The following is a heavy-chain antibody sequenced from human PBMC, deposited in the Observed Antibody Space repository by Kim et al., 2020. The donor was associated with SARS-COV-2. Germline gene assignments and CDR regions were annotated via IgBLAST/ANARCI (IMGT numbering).Heavy chain of an antibody. CDR2: VNADNDET. CDR3: ARGMNPTVYDY. D-gene: IGHD4-4*01. J-gene: IGHJ4*02. CDR1: GYTFKSYP. Sequence: ASVKVSCKASGYTFKSYPIHWVRQAPGQRLEWMGWVNADNDETKYSQKFPGRVTITMDTSANTAYMDLRSLTFEDTAIYYCARGMNPTVYDYWGQGTLVTVSS. V-gene: IGHV1-3*01.